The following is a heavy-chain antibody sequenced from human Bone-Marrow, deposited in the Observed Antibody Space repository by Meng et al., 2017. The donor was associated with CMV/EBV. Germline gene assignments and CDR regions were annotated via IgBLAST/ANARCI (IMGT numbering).Heavy chain of an antibody. V-gene: IGHV3-23*01. CDR1: GFTFSSYA. CDR3: AKVGKIVVVPAAIPSYFDY. D-gene: IGHD2-2*02. CDR2: ISGSGGST. J-gene: IGHJ4*02. Sequence: GGSLRLSCAASGFTFSSYAMSWVRQAPGKGLEWVSAISGSGGSTYYADSVKGRFTISRDNSKNTLYLQMNSLRAEDTAVYYCAKVGKIVVVPAAIPSYFDYWGQGTLVTGSS.